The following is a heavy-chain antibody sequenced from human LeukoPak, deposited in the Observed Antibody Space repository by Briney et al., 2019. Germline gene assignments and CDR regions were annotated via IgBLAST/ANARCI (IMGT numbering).Heavy chain of an antibody. CDR1: GFTFGSYA. D-gene: IGHD3-10*01. J-gene: IGHJ4*02. V-gene: IGHV3-64*01. CDR2: ISSKGDIT. CDR3: ARWGGGADY. Sequence: GGSLRLSCAASGFTFGSYAMPWVRQAPGKGLEFVSAISSKGDITYYANSVKGRFIMSRDNSKNTLYLQMGSLRAEDMAVYYCARWGGGADYWGQGTLVTVSS.